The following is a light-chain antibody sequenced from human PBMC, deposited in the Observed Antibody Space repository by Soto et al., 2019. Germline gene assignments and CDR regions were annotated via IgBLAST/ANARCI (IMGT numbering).Light chain of an antibody. J-gene: IGLJ1*01. Sequence: QSVLIQPASVSGSPGQSITISCTGTSSYVGGSNYVSWYQHHPHRAPKLLIYEVNYRPSGVSDRFSGSKSGNTASLTISGLQAEDGADYYCSSYTSSNTLEVFGVGTKVTVL. CDR3: SSYTSSNTLEV. CDR2: EVN. CDR1: SSYVGGSNY. V-gene: IGLV2-14*01.